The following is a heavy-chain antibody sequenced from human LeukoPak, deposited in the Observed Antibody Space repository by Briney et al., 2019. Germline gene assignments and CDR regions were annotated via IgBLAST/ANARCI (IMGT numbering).Heavy chain of an antibody. J-gene: IGHJ4*02. CDR1: GGTFSSYA. CDR2: IIPIFGTA. Sequence: ASVKVSCKASGGTFSSYAISWVRQAPGQGLEWMGGIIPIFGTANYAQKFQGRVTITADESTSTAYMELSSLRSEDTAVYYCARTPHSAYCTNGVCSNQFFDYWGQGTLVTVSS. CDR3: ARTPHSAYCTNGVCSNQFFDY. V-gene: IGHV1-69*13. D-gene: IGHD2-8*01.